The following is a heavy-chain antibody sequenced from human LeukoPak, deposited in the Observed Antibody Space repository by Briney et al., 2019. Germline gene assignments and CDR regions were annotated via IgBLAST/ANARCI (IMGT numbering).Heavy chain of an antibody. Sequence: PGGSLRLSCAASGITFTNVWMSWVRQAPGKGLEWVGRIKSKTDGGTTDYAAPVTDRFTISRDDSKNTLYLQMNSLKTEDTAVYYCTTGPVLLWFGDCDYWGQGTLVTVSS. V-gene: IGHV3-15*01. CDR2: IKSKTDGGTT. CDR1: GITFTNVW. CDR3: TTGPVLLWFGDCDY. D-gene: IGHD3-10*01. J-gene: IGHJ4*02.